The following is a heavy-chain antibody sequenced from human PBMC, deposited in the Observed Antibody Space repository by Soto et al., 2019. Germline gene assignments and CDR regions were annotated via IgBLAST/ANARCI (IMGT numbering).Heavy chain of an antibody. D-gene: IGHD3-10*01. J-gene: IGHJ4*02. V-gene: IGHV3-23*01. Sequence: GGSLRLACVASGSSFGSRAMSWVRQTPGEGLEWVSTMTDTGGDAKYADSVRGQFALSRENSKNTLYLQMSTLRAEDSAIYYCARGSKDAYTGIRIFDFWGRGTLVTAS. CDR1: GSSFGSRA. CDR3: ARGSKDAYTGIRIFDF. CDR2: MTDTGGDA.